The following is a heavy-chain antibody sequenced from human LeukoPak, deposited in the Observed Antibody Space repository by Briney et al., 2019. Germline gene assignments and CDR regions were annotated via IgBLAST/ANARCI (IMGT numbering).Heavy chain of an antibody. J-gene: IGHJ5*02. Sequence: SETLSLTCAVFGGSSSNNYWSWIRQPPGKGLEWIGEINDSGSTNYNPSLKSRVTISVDTSKNQFSLKLSSVTAADTAVYYCASSSYGSGSKWFDPWGQGTLVTVSS. V-gene: IGHV4-34*01. CDR1: GGSSSNNY. CDR2: INDSGST. CDR3: ASSSYGSGSKWFDP. D-gene: IGHD3-10*01.